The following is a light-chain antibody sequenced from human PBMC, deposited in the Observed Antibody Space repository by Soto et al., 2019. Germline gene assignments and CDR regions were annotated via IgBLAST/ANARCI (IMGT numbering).Light chain of an antibody. Sequence: DIVVTPSQGTMAVSLGERATINCKSSQSVLDSPRNKSYIAWFQQKPGQPPKLLIYWASSREPGVPDRFTGSGSGTDFTLTISSLQAEDVAVHYCQQFYSILRLPFAGGTKVDI. CDR2: WAS. CDR1: QSVLDSPRNKSY. V-gene: IGKV4-1*01. J-gene: IGKJ4*01. CDR3: QQFYSILRLP.